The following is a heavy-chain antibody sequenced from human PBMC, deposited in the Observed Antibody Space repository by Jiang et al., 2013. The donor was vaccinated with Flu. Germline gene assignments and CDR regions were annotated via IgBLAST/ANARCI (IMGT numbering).Heavy chain of an antibody. J-gene: IGHJ3*02. CDR2: INHSGST. D-gene: IGHD3-22*01. V-gene: IGHV4-34*01. Sequence: LLKPSETLSLTCAVYGGSFSGYYWSWIRQPPGKGLEWIGEINHSGSTNYNPSLKSRVTISVDTSKNQFSLKLSSVTAADTAVYYCARQHGRAFRFTMKDAFDIWGQGTMVTVSS. CDR1: GGSFSGYY. CDR3: ARQHGRAFRFTMKDAFDI.